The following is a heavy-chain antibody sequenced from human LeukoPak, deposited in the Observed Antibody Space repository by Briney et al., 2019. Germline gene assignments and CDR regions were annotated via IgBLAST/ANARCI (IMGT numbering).Heavy chain of an antibody. CDR2: IYYSGST. J-gene: IGHJ4*02. V-gene: IGHV4-39*01. CDR1: GGSISSSSYY. Sequence: SETLSLTCTVSGGSISSSSYYWGWIRQPPGKGLEWIGSIYYSGSTYYNPSLKSRVTISVDTSKNQFSLKLSSVTAADTAVYYCARIDDYRDYVLDYWGQGTLVTVSS. D-gene: IGHD4-17*01. CDR3: ARIDDYRDYVLDY.